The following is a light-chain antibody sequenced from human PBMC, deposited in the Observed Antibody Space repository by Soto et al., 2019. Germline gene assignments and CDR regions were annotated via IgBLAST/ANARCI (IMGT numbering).Light chain of an antibody. V-gene: IGKV3-20*01. CDR2: GAS. Sequence: ESVLTQSPGTLSLSPGERATLSCRASQSVSSSYLAWYQQKPGQAPRLLIYGASSRATGIPDRFSGSGSETDVTLTISRLEPEDVAVSYCQQYGSSPPIITLGPGTKVDIK. CDR3: QQYGSSPPIIT. CDR1: QSVSSSY. J-gene: IGKJ3*01.